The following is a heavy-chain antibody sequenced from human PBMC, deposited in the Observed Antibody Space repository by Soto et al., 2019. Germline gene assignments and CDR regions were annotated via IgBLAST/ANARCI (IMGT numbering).Heavy chain of an antibody. J-gene: IGHJ6*02. Sequence: GGSLRLSCAASGFTFSSYEMNWIRQAPGRGLEWVSYIRSSGITIYYADSVKGRFTISRDNAKNSLYLQMNSLRAEDTAVYYCARSMVGVFQCCYWGIDVWGQGTMVTVSS. CDR1: GFTFSSYE. CDR3: ARSMVGVFQCCYWGIDV. D-gene: IGHD1-26*01. CDR2: IRSSGITI. V-gene: IGHV3-48*03.